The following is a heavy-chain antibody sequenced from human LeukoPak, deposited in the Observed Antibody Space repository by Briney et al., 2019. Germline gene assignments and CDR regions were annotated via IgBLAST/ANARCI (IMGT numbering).Heavy chain of an antibody. CDR1: GFTFSDYY. Sequence: GRSLRLSCAASGFTFSDYYMSWIRQAPGKGLEWVSYISSSGSTIYYADSVKGRFTISRDNAKNSLYLQMNSLRAEDTAVYYCARQLFRIAAATNEFDPWGQGTLVTVSS. CDR3: ARQLFRIAAATNEFDP. V-gene: IGHV3-11*04. J-gene: IGHJ5*02. CDR2: ISSSGSTI. D-gene: IGHD6-13*01.